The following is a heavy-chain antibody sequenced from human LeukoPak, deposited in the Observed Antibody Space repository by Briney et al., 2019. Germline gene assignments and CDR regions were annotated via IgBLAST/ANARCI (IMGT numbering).Heavy chain of an antibody. CDR3: AKDWELNFDY. D-gene: IGHD1-26*01. J-gene: IGHJ4*02. V-gene: IGHV3-23*01. CDR2: ISGSGGST. Sequence: PGGSLRLPCAASGFAFSSYAMSWVRQAPGKGLEWVSAISGSGGSTYYADSVKGRFTISRDNSKNTLYLQMNSLRAEDTAVYYCAKDWELNFDYWGQGTLVTVSS. CDR1: GFAFSSYA.